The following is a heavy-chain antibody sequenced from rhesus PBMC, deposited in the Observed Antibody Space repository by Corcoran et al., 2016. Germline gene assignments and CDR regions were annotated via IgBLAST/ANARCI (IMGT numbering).Heavy chain of an antibody. Sequence: EVQLVESGGGLVQPGGSLRLSCAASGFPFSDYYMNWVSHAPGKGPVGVGFSRNKAHGVTAEYDESGKGRLHLSRGDSKSIASMQMNSRTTEDTAGYYCARRIAAASFDYWGQGVLVTVSS. D-gene: IGHD6-25*01. CDR1: GFPFSDYY. CDR3: ARRIAAASFDY. CDR2: SRNKAHGVTA. J-gene: IGHJ4*01. V-gene: IGHV3S22*01.